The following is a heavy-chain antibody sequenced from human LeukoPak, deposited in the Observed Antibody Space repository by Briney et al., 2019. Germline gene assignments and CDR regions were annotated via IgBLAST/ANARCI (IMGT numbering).Heavy chain of an antibody. CDR3: AKDLNPITGIDY. J-gene: IGHJ4*02. D-gene: IGHD3-10*01. CDR2: ISYDGSNK. CDR1: GFTFSSYA. V-gene: IGHV3-30-3*02. Sequence: PGGSLRLSCAASGFTFSSYAMHWVRQAPGKGLEWVAVISYDGSNKYYADSVKGRFTISRDNSKNTLYLQMNSLRAEDTAVYYCAKDLNPITGIDYWGQGTLVTVSS.